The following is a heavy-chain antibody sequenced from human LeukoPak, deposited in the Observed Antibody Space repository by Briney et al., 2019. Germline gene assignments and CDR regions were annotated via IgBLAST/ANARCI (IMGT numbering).Heavy chain of an antibody. J-gene: IGHJ4*02. Sequence: GGSLRLSCAASGFTFSTYAMSWVRKAPGKGREWVSAISGSGGSTYYADSVKGRFTISRDNSKNTLYLQMNSLRAEDTAVYYCAKEAERQQLGPLGYWGQGTLVTVSS. CDR3: AKEAERQQLGPLGY. V-gene: IGHV3-23*01. CDR2: ISGSGGST. D-gene: IGHD6-13*01. CDR1: GFTFSTYA.